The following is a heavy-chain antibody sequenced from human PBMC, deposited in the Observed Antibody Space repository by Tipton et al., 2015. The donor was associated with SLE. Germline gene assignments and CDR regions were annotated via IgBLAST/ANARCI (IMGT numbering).Heavy chain of an antibody. J-gene: IGHJ6*03. CDR3: AKDTALSYYYMDV. Sequence: AASGFTFSSYGMHWVRQAPGKGLEWVAVIWYDGSNKYYADSVKGRFTISRDNSKNTLYLQMNSLRAEDTAMYYCAKDTALSYYYMDVWGKGTTVTVSS. V-gene: IGHV3-30*18. CDR1: GFTFSSYG. CDR2: IWYDGSNK. D-gene: IGHD5-18*01.